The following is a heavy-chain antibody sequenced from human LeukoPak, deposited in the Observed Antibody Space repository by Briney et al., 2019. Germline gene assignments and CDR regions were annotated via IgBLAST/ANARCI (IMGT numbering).Heavy chain of an antibody. D-gene: IGHD3/OR15-3a*01. CDR1: GFIFSSYA. V-gene: IGHV3-30*04. CDR3: ARYGLPSSYYYYGMDV. CDR2: ISYDGSNK. Sequence: GGSLRLSCAASGFIFSSYAMHWVRPAPGKGLEWVAVISYDGSNKYYADSVKGRFTISRDNSKNTLYLQMNSLRAEDTAVYYCARYGLPSSYYYYGMDVWGQGTTVTVSS. J-gene: IGHJ6*02.